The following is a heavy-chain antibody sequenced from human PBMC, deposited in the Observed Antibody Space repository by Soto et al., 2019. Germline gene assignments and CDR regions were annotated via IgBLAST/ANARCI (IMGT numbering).Heavy chain of an antibody. J-gene: IGHJ6*02. CDR3: ARYGEGNYYGMDV. D-gene: IGHD3-10*01. CDR2: ISGHNGNT. CDR1: GFTFSNYG. Sequence: ASVKVSCKASGFTFSNYGIFWVRQAPGQGLEWMGWISGHNGNTNYAQKLQGRLTLTTNTSTTTAYMELRSLRSDDTAVYYCARYGEGNYYGMDVWGQGTTVTVSS. V-gene: IGHV1-18*01.